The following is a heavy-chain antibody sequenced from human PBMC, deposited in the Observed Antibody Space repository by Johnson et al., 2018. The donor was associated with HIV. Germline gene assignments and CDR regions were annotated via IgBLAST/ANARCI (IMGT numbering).Heavy chain of an antibody. V-gene: IGHV3-20*04. CDR3: ASPEGYYDSPDALDI. CDR1: GFTFDDYG. CDR2: INWNGGST. Sequence: VQLVESGGGVVRPGGSLRLSCAASGFTFDDYGMSWVRQAPGKGLEWVSGINWNGGSTGYADSVKGRFTISRDNAKNSLYLQMNSLRAEDTAVYYCASPEGYYDSPDALDIWGQGTKVTVSS. J-gene: IGHJ3*02. D-gene: IGHD3-22*01.